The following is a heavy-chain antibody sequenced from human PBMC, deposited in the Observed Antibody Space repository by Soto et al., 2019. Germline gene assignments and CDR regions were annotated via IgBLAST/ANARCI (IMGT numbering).Heavy chain of an antibody. J-gene: IGHJ4*02. V-gene: IGHV3-30*18. Sequence: QVQLVESGGGVVQPGKSLRLSWAASGSTFNTYGMHWVRQAPGKGPEWVAVISNDGSNKYYADSVKGRFTISRDNSKNTLYLQMNSLRAEDTAVYYCANWNYPQSDWGQGTLVTVSS. D-gene: IGHD1-7*01. CDR3: ANWNYPQSD. CDR1: GSTFNTYG. CDR2: ISNDGSNK.